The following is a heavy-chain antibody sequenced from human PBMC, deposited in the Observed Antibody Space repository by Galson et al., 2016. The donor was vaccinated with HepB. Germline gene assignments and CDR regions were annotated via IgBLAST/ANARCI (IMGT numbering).Heavy chain of an antibody. V-gene: IGHV3-49*03. CDR2: IRRKADGGTT. CDR3: TRAGQTYSWYGTQFDY. CDR1: GLTFGDYA. D-gene: IGHD6-13*01. Sequence: ALRLSCAASGLTFGDYAMNWFRQAPGKGLEWVGFIRRKADGGTTECAASVKGRFTISKDDSKSIAYLQMNSLKSEDTAVYCCTRAGQTYSWYGTQFDYWGQVTMVTVSS. J-gene: IGHJ4*02.